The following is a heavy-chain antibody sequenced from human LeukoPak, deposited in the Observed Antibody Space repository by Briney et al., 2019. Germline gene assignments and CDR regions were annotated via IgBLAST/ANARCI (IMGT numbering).Heavy chain of an antibody. V-gene: IGHV3-30*02. CDR2: IAHHGSNT. CDR3: AKDGSWSCTD. Sequence: GGSLRLSCAASGFTFSRYAMHWVRQGPGKGLEWVAYIAHHGSNTYYADSVKGRFAISRDNSKRTLYLQMNSLRGDDTAVYYCAKDGSWSCTDWGQGTLVTVSS. CDR1: GFTFSRYA. J-gene: IGHJ4*02. D-gene: IGHD2-8*02.